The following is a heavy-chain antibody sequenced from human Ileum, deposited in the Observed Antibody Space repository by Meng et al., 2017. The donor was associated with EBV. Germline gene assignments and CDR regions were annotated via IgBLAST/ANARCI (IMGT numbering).Heavy chain of an antibody. Sequence: EVPLVGLVGGLVEPGGSLRLSGAAFGFTFSKVWMNWVRPTPGKGLEWVGRIRSKSAGGTTDYAAPVKGRFTISRDDSEDTLYLQMNSLKTEDTAVYYCTTWGGNWGQGTLVTVSS. V-gene: IGHV3-15*01. D-gene: IGHD3-16*01. CDR1: GFTFSKVW. J-gene: IGHJ1*01. CDR3: TTWGGN. CDR2: IRSKSAGGTT.